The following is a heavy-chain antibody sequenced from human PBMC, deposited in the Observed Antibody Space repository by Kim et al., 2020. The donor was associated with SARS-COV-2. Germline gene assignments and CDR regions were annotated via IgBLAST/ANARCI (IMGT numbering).Heavy chain of an antibody. V-gene: IGHV3-9*01. CDR3: AKAAGEHPRHGMDA. J-gene: IGHJ6*02. D-gene: IGHD3-10*01. Sequence: ADCVKGRFTTSTDTAKNFLFLQMNSQRSEDTALYYCAKAAGEHPRHGMDAWGQGTTVTVSS.